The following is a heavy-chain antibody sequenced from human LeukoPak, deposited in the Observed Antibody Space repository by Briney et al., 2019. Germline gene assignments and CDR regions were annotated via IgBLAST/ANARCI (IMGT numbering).Heavy chain of an antibody. CDR3: ATRRGIAVAYHAFDI. V-gene: IGHV1-69*05. CDR1: GGTFSSYA. CDR2: IIPIFGTA. D-gene: IGHD6-19*01. J-gene: IGHJ3*02. Sequence: SVKVSCKASGGTFSSYAISWVRQAPGQGLEWMGRIIPIFGTANYAQKFQGRVTITTDESTSTAYMELSSLRSEDTAVYYCATRRGIAVAYHAFDIWGQGTMVTVSS.